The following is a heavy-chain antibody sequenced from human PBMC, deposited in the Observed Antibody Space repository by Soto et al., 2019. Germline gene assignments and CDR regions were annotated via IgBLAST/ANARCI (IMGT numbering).Heavy chain of an antibody. J-gene: IGHJ5*02. D-gene: IGHD2-15*01. CDR1: GGSISSSSYY. CDR2: IYYSGST. CDR3: ARTVGVVVVVADGWFDP. Sequence: TSETLSLTCTVSGGSISSSSYYWGWIRQPPGKGLEWIGSIYYSGSTYYNPSLKSRVTISVDTSKNQFSLKLSSVTAADTAVYYCARTVGVVVVVADGWFDPWGQGTLVTVSS. V-gene: IGHV4-39*01.